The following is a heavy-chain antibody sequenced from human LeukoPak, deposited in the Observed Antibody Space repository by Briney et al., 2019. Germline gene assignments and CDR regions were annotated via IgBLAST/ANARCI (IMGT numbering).Heavy chain of an antibody. CDR3: AKEKYYYDSSGYYDY. CDR1: GFTFSSYG. J-gene: IGHJ4*02. CDR2: ISGSGGST. D-gene: IGHD3-22*01. Sequence: PGGSLRLSCAASGFTFSSYGMSWVRQAPGKGLEWVSAISGSGGSTYYADSVKGRFTISRDNSKNTLYPQMNSLRAEDTAVYYCAKEKYYYDSSGYYDYWGQGTLVTVSS. V-gene: IGHV3-23*01.